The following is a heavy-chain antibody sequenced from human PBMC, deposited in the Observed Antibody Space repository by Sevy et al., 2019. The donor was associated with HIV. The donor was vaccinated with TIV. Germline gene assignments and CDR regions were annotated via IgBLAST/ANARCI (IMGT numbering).Heavy chain of an antibody. CDR1: VFTFSDYY. CDR2: IRSSGSTI. D-gene: IGHD4-17*01. CDR3: ARDALTDGDYSGMDV. J-gene: IGHJ6*02. Sequence: GGSLRLSCAASVFTFSDYYMSWIRQAPGKGLEWVSYIRSSGSTIYYVDSVKGRFTISRDNAKNSLYLQMNSLRAEDTAVYYCARDALTDGDYSGMDVWGHGTTVTVSS. V-gene: IGHV3-11*01.